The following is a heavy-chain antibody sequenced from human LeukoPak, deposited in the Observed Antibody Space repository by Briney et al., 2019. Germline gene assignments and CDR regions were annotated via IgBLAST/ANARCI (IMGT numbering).Heavy chain of an antibody. J-gene: IGHJ3*02. Sequence: KTSETLSLTCTVSGGSISSSSYYWGWIRQPPGKGLEWIGSIYYSGSTYYNPSLKSRVTISVDTSKNQFSLKLSSVTAADTAVYYCARRMYYDFWSGYLRRVGGAFDIWGQGTMVTVSS. D-gene: IGHD3-3*01. CDR1: GGSISSSSYY. V-gene: IGHV4-39*07. CDR2: IYYSGST. CDR3: ARRMYYDFWSGYLRRVGGAFDI.